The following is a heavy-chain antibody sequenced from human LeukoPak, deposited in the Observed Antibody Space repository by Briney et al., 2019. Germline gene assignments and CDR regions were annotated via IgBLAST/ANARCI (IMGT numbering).Heavy chain of an antibody. V-gene: IGHV3-23*01. D-gene: IGHD3-16*01. CDR2: ISGSGGST. CDR1: GFTFSSYA. J-gene: IGHJ4*02. Sequence: GGSLRLSCAASGFTFSSYAMSWVRQVPGKGLEWVSAISGSGGSTYYADSVRGRFTISRDNSKNTLYLQMNSLRAEDTAVYYCAKRTGNWGYFDYWGQGTLVTVSS. CDR3: AKRTGNWGYFDY.